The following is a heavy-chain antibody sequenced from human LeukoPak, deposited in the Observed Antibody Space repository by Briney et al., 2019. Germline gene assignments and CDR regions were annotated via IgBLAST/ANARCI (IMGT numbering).Heavy chain of an antibody. CDR2: INPNSGGT. CDR1: GYTFTGYY. D-gene: IGHD3-22*01. J-gene: IGHJ3*02. CDR3: ARDFYDSSGSLVVGAFDI. Sequence: ASVKVSCMASGYTFTGYYMHWVRQAPGQGLEWMGWINPNSGGTNYAQKFQGRVTMTRDTSISTAYMELSRLGSDDTAVYYCARDFYDSSGSLVVGAFDIWGQGTMVTVSS. V-gene: IGHV1-2*02.